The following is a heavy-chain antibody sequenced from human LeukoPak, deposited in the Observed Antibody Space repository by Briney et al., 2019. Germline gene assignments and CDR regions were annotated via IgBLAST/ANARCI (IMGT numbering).Heavy chain of an antibody. CDR3: ARVRDGYNDAYDI. D-gene: IGHD5-24*01. J-gene: IGHJ3*02. Sequence: GESLKISCKGFGYSFTSYWIGWVRQMPGKGLECMGIIYPGDSDTRYSPSFQGQVSISADKSISTAYLQWSSLKASDTAMYYCARVRDGYNDAYDIWGQGTMVTVSS. CDR1: GYSFTSYW. V-gene: IGHV5-51*01. CDR2: IYPGDSDT.